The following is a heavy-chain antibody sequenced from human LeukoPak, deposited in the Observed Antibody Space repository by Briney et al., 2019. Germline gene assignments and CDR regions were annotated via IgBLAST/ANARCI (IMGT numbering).Heavy chain of an antibody. CDR1: GFTFNLFW. D-gene: IGHD2-2*01. J-gene: IGHJ6*02. CDR2: IKSKTDGGTT. CDR3: TTGPSTSIYYYYGMDV. V-gene: IGHV3-15*01. Sequence: PGGSLRLSCAASGFTFNLFWMNWVRQSPGKRLEWVGRIKSKTDGGTTDYAAPVKGRFTISRDDSKNTLYLQMNSLKTEDTAVYYCTTGPSTSIYYYYGMDVWGQGTTVTVSS.